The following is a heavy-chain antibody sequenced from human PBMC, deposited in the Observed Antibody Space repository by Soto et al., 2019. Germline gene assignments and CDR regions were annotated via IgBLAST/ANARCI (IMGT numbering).Heavy chain of an antibody. J-gene: IGHJ6*02. CDR2: IYYSGST. D-gene: IGHD3-16*01. Sequence: QVQLQESGPGLVKPSDTLSLTCAVSGYSISSSNWWGWIRQPPGKGLEWIGYIYYSGSTYYNPSLKSRVTMSVDTPKNQFSLKLSSVTAVDTAVYYWARNGGGFLAYMDVWGQGTTVTVSS. V-gene: IGHV4-28*01. CDR3: ARNGGGFLAYMDV. CDR1: GYSISSSNW.